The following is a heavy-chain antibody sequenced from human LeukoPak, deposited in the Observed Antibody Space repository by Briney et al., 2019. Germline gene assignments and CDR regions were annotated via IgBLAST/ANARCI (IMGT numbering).Heavy chain of an antibody. CDR2: IYYSGST. Sequence: PSETLSLTCTVSGGSISSSSYYWGWIRQPPGKGPEWIGSIYYSGSTYYNPSLKSQVTISVDTSKNQFSLKLSSVTAADTAVYYCASLYSSGWSGYYYYMDVWGKGTTVTVSS. D-gene: IGHD6-19*01. J-gene: IGHJ6*03. V-gene: IGHV4-39*01. CDR3: ASLYSSGWSGYYYYMDV. CDR1: GGSISSSSYY.